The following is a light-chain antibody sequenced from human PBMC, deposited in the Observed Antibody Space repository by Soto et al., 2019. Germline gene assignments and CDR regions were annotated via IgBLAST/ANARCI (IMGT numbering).Light chain of an antibody. V-gene: IGKV1-39*01. J-gene: IGKJ1*01. Sequence: DIQMTQSPTSLSASVGDRVTITCRASQSISNYLNWYQQKPGKAPNLLIYGASSLQSGVPSRFSGSGSGTDFALTISSLQPEYFATYYCQQSYHTPTFGQGTKVEIK. CDR1: QSISNY. CDR3: QQSYHTPT. CDR2: GAS.